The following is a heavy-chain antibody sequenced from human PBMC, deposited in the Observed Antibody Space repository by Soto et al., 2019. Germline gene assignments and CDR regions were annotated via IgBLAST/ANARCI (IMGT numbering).Heavy chain of an antibody. Sequence: QVQLVQSGADVKKPGASVKVSCKTSGYTFSGYFMHWLRQAPGQGLEWMGWMNPTIGGTDYAQNFQGRVSMTWDTSISTAYMELSRLRSDDTAIYYCARGYYSSSWRVFDYWGQGTLVTVSS. CDR2: MNPTIGGT. CDR3: ARGYYSSSWRVFDY. D-gene: IGHD6-13*01. J-gene: IGHJ4*02. CDR1: GYTFSGYF. V-gene: IGHV1-2*02.